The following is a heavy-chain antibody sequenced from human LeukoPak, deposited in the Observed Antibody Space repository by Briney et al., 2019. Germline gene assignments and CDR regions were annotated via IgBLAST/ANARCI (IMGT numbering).Heavy chain of an antibody. CDR1: GGSFSGYY. D-gene: IGHD3-10*01. CDR2: INHSGST. Sequence: SETLSLTCAVYGGSFSGYYWSWIRQAPGKGLEWIGEINHSGSTNYNPSLKSRVTISVDTSKNQFSLKLSSVTAADTAVYYCAIVGLLWFGELGYWGHGTLVTVSS. J-gene: IGHJ4*01. V-gene: IGHV4-34*01. CDR3: AIVGLLWFGELGY.